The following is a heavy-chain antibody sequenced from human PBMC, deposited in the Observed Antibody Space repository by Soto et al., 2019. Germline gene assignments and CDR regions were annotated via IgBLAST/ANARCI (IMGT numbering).Heavy chain of an antibody. CDR1: GGSISSSGYY. Sequence: SETLSLTCTVSGGSISSSGYYWGWIRQPPRKGLEWIGTIYYSGSTYYNPSLKSRVTISVDTSKNQFSLKLSSVAAADTAVYYCAKELHTSHYYYYYGMDVWGQGTTVTVSS. D-gene: IGHD2-21*02. V-gene: IGHV4-39*02. CDR2: IYYSGST. CDR3: AKELHTSHYYYYYGMDV. J-gene: IGHJ6*02.